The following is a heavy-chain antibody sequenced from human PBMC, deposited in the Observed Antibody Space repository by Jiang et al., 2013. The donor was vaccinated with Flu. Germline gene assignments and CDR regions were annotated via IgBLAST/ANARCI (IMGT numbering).Heavy chain of an antibody. D-gene: IGHD5-24*01. Sequence: LLKPSETLSLTCTVSGGSVTSSSYYWGWIRQPPGKGLEWIGSIYYSGSTYYNPSLKSRVTISVDTSKNQFSLKLSSVTAADTAVYYCARQRGYKIVDAFDIWGQGTMVTVSS. CDR3: ARQRGYKIVDAFDI. CDR2: IYYSGST. J-gene: IGHJ3*02. CDR1: GGSVTSSSYY. V-gene: IGHV4-39*01.